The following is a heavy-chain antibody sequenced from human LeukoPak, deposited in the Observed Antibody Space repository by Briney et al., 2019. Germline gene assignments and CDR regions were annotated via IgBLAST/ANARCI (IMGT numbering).Heavy chain of an antibody. D-gene: IGHD3-10*01. V-gene: IGHV3-21*01. Sequence: GGSLRLSCAASGFTFSTYTMNWVRQAPGKGLEWVSSISGSRTYIYYADSVKGRFSISRDNAKSPLFLQVNSLRAEDTAVYYCARRSNLSRSGSYFPFDCWGQGTLVTVSS. CDR3: ARRSNLSRSGSYFPFDC. J-gene: IGHJ4*02. CDR1: GFTFSTYT. CDR2: ISGSRTYI.